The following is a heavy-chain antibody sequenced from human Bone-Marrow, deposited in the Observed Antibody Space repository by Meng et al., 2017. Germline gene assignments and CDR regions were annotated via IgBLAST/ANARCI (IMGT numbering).Heavy chain of an antibody. D-gene: IGHD5-18*01. Sequence: ASVKVSCKASGYTFTSYYMHWVRQAPGQGLEWIGIINPSGGSTSYAQKFQGRVTMTRDTSTSTVYMELSSLRSEDTAVYYCARAPDTAMVTGWFDPWGQGTLVTVSS. CDR2: INPSGGST. V-gene: IGHV1-46*01. CDR3: ARAPDTAMVTGWFDP. CDR1: GYTFTSYY. J-gene: IGHJ5*02.